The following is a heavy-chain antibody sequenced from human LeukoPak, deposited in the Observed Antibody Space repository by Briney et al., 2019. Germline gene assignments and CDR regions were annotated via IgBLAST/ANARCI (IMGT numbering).Heavy chain of an antibody. Sequence: GGSLRLSCAASGFTFSNYWMNWVRQAPGKGLEWVAYIKQDGSEKYYVDSVKGRFTISRDNSKNTLYLQMNSLRAEDTAVYYCARDRPEYYYDSSGYYSDFDYWGQGTLVTVSS. CDR1: GFTFSNYW. CDR3: ARDRPEYYYDSSGYYSDFDY. CDR2: IKQDGSEK. J-gene: IGHJ4*02. D-gene: IGHD3-22*01. V-gene: IGHV3-7*01.